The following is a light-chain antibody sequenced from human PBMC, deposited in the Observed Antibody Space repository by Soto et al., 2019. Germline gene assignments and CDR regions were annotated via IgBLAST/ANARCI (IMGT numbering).Light chain of an antibody. J-gene: IGLJ3*02. Sequence: QSALTQPASVSGSPGQSITISCTGTSTDIGGYNYVSWYQQHPGKAPKLLIYEVTNRPSGVSNRFSGSKSGNTASLTIAGLQADDEADYCCTSYTTGGTGVFGGGTKLTVL. CDR3: TSYTTGGTGV. CDR2: EVT. CDR1: STDIGGYNY. V-gene: IGLV2-14*01.